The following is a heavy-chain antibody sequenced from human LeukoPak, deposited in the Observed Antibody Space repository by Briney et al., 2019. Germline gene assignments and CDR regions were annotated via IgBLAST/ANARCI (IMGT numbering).Heavy chain of an antibody. CDR3: ARELLTYSNHKLGHYVDV. CDR2: ISSSSSYI. D-gene: IGHD4-11*01. CDR1: GFTFSNYN. J-gene: IGHJ6*03. V-gene: IGHV3-21*01. Sequence: GGSLRLSCAASGFTFSNYNMNWVRQAPGKGLEWVSCISSSSSYIYYADSVKGRFTISRENAKNSLYLQMNSLRAEDTALYFCARELLTYSNHKLGHYVDVWGKGTTVTVSS.